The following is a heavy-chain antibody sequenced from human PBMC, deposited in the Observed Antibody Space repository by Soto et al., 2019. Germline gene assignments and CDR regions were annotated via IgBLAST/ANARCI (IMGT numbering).Heavy chain of an antibody. Sequence: PGGSLRLSCAASGFTFSSYAMSWVRRAPGKGMEWVAAISGSGGSTYYADSVKGRFTISRENSKNTLYLQMDSLRAEDAAVYYCAKGELELTELNWFDPWGQGTLVTVSS. CDR3: AKGELELTELNWFDP. V-gene: IGHV3-23*01. D-gene: IGHD1-7*01. CDR2: ISGSGGST. CDR1: GFTFSSYA. J-gene: IGHJ5*02.